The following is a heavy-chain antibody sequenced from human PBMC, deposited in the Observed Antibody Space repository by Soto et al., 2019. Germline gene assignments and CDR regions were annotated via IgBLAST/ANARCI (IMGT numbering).Heavy chain of an antibody. CDR3: ARKTDSIPSGGDV. CDR1: GFAVRHNY. D-gene: IGHD3-10*01. V-gene: IGHV3-53*04. CDR2: IHSGGDT. Sequence: EVQLVESGGGLVQPGGSLRLSCTASGFAVRHNYMTWVRQAPGKGLEWVSLIHSGGDTAYADSVKGRFTISRHTSQNTLYLQMNSLRAEDTAVYYCARKTDSIPSGGDVWGKGTAVTVSS. J-gene: IGHJ6*04.